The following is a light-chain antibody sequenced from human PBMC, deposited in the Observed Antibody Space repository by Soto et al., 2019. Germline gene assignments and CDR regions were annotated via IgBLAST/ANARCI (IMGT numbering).Light chain of an antibody. CDR1: QSVSSGY. CDR2: GAS. CDR3: QQYYSSPLFT. Sequence: EIVLTQSPGTLSLSPGERATLSCRASQSVSSGYLAWYQQKPGQAPRLLIYGASSRATGIPDRFSGSGSGSDFTLTISRLESEDFAVYYCQQYYSSPLFTFGPGTKVDIK. J-gene: IGKJ3*01. V-gene: IGKV3-20*01.